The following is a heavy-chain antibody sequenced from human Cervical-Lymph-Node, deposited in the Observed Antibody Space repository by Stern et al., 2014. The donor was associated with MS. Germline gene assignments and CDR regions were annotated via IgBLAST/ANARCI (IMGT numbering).Heavy chain of an antibody. D-gene: IGHD5-12*01. CDR1: GGTFSNYA. CDR2: FVPMFGIA. V-gene: IGHV1-69*18. CDR3: ARDLAINTGYYFDH. Sequence: QEQLVEYGAEVKKPGSSVRVSCKSSGGTFSNYAFSWVRKAPGQGLEWMGMFVPMFGIANYAQKFQGRVTINADESTTTAYLELHSLTSEDTAIFYCARDLAINTGYYFDHWGQGTLVSVSS. J-gene: IGHJ4*02.